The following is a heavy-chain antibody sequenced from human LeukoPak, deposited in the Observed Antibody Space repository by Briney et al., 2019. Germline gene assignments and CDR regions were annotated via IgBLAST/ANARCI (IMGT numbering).Heavy chain of an antibody. CDR3: ARDSYDFWSGRISNYYGMDV. Sequence: SETLSLTCTVSGGSISSGGYYWRWIRQHPGKGLEWIGYIYYSGSTYYNPSLKSRVTISVDTSKNQFSLKLSSVTAADTAVYYCARDSYDFWSGRISNYYGMDVWGQGTTVTVSS. V-gene: IGHV4-31*03. J-gene: IGHJ6*02. D-gene: IGHD3-3*01. CDR2: IYYSGST. CDR1: GGSISSGGYY.